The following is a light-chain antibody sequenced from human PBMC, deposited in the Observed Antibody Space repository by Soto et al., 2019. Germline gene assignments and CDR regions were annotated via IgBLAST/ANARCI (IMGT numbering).Light chain of an antibody. CDR1: QSIDYW. Sequence: DIQMTQSPSTLSASVGDRVTITCRASQSIDYWLAWYQQKPGKPPKLLIYKASSLETGVPPRFTGSGSGTEFTLTISRLQPDDFATYYCQQYNVYSPTFGQGTKVDI. CDR3: QQYNVYSPT. V-gene: IGKV1-5*03. J-gene: IGKJ1*01. CDR2: KAS.